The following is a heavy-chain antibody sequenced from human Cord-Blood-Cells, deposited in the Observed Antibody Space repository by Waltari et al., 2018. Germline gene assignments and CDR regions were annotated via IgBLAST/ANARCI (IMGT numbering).Heavy chain of an antibody. Sequence: QVQLQESGPGLVKPSETLSLTCTVPGGSISSYYWSWIRQPAGKGLEWIGRIYTSGSTNYNPSLKSRVTMSVDTSKNQFSLKLSSVTAADTAVYYCARDLGETTYYDFWSGYWAFDIWGQGTMVTVSS. J-gene: IGHJ3*02. V-gene: IGHV4-4*07. CDR3: ARDLGETTYYDFWSGYWAFDI. CDR2: IYTSGST. CDR1: GGSISSYY. D-gene: IGHD3-3*01.